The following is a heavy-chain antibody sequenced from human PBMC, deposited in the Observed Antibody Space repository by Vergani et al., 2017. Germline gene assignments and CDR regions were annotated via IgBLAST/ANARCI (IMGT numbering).Heavy chain of an antibody. D-gene: IGHD5-18*01. CDR3: ARVLGDTAMPDGYYYGMDV. Sequence: QVQLVESGGGVVQPGRSLRLSCAASGFTFSSYGMHWVRQAPGKGLEWVAVIWYDGRNKYYADSVKGRFTISRDNSKNTLYLQMNSLRAEDTAVYYCARVLGDTAMPDGYYYGMDVWGQGTTVTVSS. CDR2: IWYDGRNK. J-gene: IGHJ6*02. V-gene: IGHV3-33*01. CDR1: GFTFSSYG.